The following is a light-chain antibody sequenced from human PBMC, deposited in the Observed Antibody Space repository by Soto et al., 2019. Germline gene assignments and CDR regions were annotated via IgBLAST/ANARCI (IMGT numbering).Light chain of an antibody. CDR3: QQHGTT. Sequence: EIVMTQSPATLSVSPGESATLSCRASQNINSDLAWYVQKPGQAPRRVIYGASSRATGIPDRFSGSGSGTDFTLTISRLEPEDSAVYYCQQHGTTFGQGTKVDIK. V-gene: IGKV3-20*01. J-gene: IGKJ1*01. CDR1: QNINSD. CDR2: GAS.